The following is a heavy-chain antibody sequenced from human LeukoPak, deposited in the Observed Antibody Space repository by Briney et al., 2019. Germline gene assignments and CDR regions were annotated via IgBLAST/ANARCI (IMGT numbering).Heavy chain of an antibody. V-gene: IGHV3-48*01. CDR1: GFTFSSYC. J-gene: IGHJ4*02. D-gene: IGHD2-15*01. Sequence: GGSLRLSCAASGFTFSSYCMNWVRQAPGKGLEWVSYISSSSSTIYYADSVKGRFTISRDNAKNSLYLQMNSLRAEDTAVYYCARDRYCSGGSCYSGGRGYWGQGTLVTVSS. CDR3: ARDRYCSGGSCYSGGRGY. CDR2: ISSSSSTI.